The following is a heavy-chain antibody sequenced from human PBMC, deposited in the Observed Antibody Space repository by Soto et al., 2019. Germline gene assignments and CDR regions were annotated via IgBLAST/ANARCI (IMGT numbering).Heavy chain of an antibody. D-gene: IGHD3-3*01. CDR2: IYYSGST. CDR1: GGSISSGGDY. CDR3: ARDYGAGFWSGYYTDYYYGMDV. V-gene: IGHV4-31*02. Sequence: SESLSVTWTVSGGSISSGGDYWSWIRQHPGKGLEWIGYIYYSGSTYYNPSLKSRVTISVDTSKNQFSLKLSSVTAADTAVYYCARDYGAGFWSGYYTDYYYGMDVWGQGTTVTVSS. J-gene: IGHJ6*02.